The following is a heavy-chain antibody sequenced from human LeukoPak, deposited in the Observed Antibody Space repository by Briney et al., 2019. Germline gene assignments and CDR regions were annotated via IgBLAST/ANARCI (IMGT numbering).Heavy chain of an antibody. J-gene: IGHJ4*02. CDR3: AREGGSYYRGFDY. Sequence: SETLSLTCSVSGGSISTYYWSWIRQPPGKGLEWIGRIYTSGSTNYNPSLKSRVTMSVDTSKNQFSLKLSSVTAADTAVYYCAREGGSYYRGFDYWGQGTLVTVSS. CDR1: GGSISTYY. D-gene: IGHD1-26*01. CDR2: IYTSGST. V-gene: IGHV4-4*07.